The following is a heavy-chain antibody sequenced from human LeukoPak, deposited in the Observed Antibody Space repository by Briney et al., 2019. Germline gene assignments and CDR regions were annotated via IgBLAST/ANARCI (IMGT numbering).Heavy chain of an antibody. CDR1: AYSISSGYY. CDR2: IYTSGST. CDR3: ARGGNSGDFDY. Sequence: SETLSLTCTVSAYSISSGYYWGWIRQPAGKGLEWIGRIYTSGSTNYNPSLKSRVTMSVDTSKNQFSLKLSSVTAADTAVYYCARGGNSGDFDYWGQGTLVTVSS. J-gene: IGHJ4*02. D-gene: IGHD4-23*01. V-gene: IGHV4-4*07.